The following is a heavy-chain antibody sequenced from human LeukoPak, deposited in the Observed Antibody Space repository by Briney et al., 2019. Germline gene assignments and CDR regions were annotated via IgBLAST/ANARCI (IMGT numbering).Heavy chain of an antibody. CDR2: ISNSSSYI. J-gene: IGHJ4*02. CDR1: GFTFSSYS. D-gene: IGHD3-3*02. Sequence: TGGSLRLSCAASGFTFSSYSMNWVRQAPGKGLEWVSSISNSSSYIYYADPVKGRYTISRENAKNSLYLQMNSLRAEDPAVYYCPRVTGFGSPIFPPRETKYWGQGTLVTVSS. V-gene: IGHV3-21*01. CDR3: PRVTGFGSPIFPPRETKY.